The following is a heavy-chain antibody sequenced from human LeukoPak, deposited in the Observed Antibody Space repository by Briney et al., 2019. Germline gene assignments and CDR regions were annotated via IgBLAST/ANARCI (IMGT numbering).Heavy chain of an antibody. Sequence: PGGSLRLSCAASGFTFSSYWMSWVRQAPGKGLEWVAHIKQDGSEKYYVDSVKGRFTISRDNAKNSLYLQMNSLRAEDTAVYYCARDMATVTTSPSDYWGQGTLVTVSS. CDR2: IKQDGSEK. CDR3: ARDMATVTTSPSDY. D-gene: IGHD4-17*01. V-gene: IGHV3-7*01. J-gene: IGHJ4*02. CDR1: GFTFSSYW.